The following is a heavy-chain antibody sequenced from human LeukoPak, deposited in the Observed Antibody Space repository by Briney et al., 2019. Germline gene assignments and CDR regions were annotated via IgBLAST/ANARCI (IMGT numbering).Heavy chain of an antibody. CDR3: ARDYPLAYGVPGEASSDY. CDR2: ISSTGRYK. CDR1: GFTFSSHT. V-gene: IGHV3-21*04. Sequence: KPGGSLRLSCAASGFTFSSHTMIWVRQAPGKGLEWVSSISSTGRYKDYADSLNGRLTISRDNAKNSPFLQMNSLRVEDTAVYYCARDYPLAYGVPGEASSDYWGQGTLVTVSS. J-gene: IGHJ4*02. D-gene: IGHD4-17*01.